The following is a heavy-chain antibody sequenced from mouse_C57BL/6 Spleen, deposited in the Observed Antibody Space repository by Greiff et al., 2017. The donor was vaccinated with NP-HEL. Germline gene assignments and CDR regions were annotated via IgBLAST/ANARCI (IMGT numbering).Heavy chain of an antibody. V-gene: IGHV1-85*01. CDR2: INPRDGST. Sequence: QVQLKQSGPELVKPGASVKLSCKASGYTFTSYDINWVKQRPGQGLEWIGWINPRDGSTKYNEKFKGKATLTVDTSSSTEYMELHSMTSEDSAVYCCARWPYDGDYEGAMDYWGQGTSVTVSS. CDR1: GYTFTSYD. J-gene: IGHJ4*01. CDR3: ARWPYDGDYEGAMDY. D-gene: IGHD2-13*01.